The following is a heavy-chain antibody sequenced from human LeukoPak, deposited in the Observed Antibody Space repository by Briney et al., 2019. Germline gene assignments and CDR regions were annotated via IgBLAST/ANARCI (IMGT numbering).Heavy chain of an antibody. V-gene: IGHV3-30-3*01. D-gene: IGHD5-18*01. J-gene: IGHJ4*02. CDR2: ISYDGSNK. CDR1: GFTFSSYA. Sequence: AGGSLRLSCAASGFTFSSYAMHWVRQAPGKGLEWVAVISYDGSNKYYADSVKGRFTISRDNSKNTLYLQMNSLRAEDTAVYYCARGSYNYFDYWGQGTLVTVSS. CDR3: ARGSYNYFDY.